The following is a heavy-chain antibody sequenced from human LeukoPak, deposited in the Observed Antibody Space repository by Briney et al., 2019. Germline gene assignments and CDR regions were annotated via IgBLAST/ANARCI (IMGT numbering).Heavy chain of an antibody. D-gene: IGHD3-3*01. CDR1: GYTFTSYG. V-gene: IGHV1-18*01. J-gene: IGHJ6*03. CDR2: ISAYNGNT. Sequence: EASVKVSCKASGYTFTSYGISWVRQAPGQGLEWMGWISAYNGNTNYAQKLQGRVTMTTDTSTSTAYVELRSLRSDDTAVYYCARRRDFWSGYRDYYYYYMDVWGKGTTVTVSS. CDR3: ARRRDFWSGYRDYYYYYMDV.